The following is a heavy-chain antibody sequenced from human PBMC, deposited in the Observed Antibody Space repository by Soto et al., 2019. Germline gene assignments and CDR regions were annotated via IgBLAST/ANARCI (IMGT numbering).Heavy chain of an antibody. V-gene: IGHV5-51*01. CDR1: GYTFTKYG. CDR2: IYPDDSDT. J-gene: IGHJ4*02. D-gene: IGHD3-9*01. CDR3: ARQDMLTGYVYFDY. Sequence: PGESLKISCQASGYTFTKYGFGWVRQMPGKGLEWMGIIYPDDSDTRYSPSFQGHVTISADKSISTAYLQWSSLKASDSATYYCARQDMLTGYVYFDYWGQGTQVTVS.